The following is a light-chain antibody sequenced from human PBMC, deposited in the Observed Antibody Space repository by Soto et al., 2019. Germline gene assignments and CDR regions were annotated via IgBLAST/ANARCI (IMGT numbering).Light chain of an antibody. CDR3: QQYSSWPPWT. J-gene: IGKJ1*01. V-gene: IGKV3-15*01. Sequence: ETVFTQSPATLSFSPGERATLSCRASQSVSSYLAWYQQRPGQAPRLLIYGASARATGIPARFSGSGSGTEFTLTISSLESEDSAVYYCQQYSSWPPWTFGQGTKVDIK. CDR1: QSVSSY. CDR2: GAS.